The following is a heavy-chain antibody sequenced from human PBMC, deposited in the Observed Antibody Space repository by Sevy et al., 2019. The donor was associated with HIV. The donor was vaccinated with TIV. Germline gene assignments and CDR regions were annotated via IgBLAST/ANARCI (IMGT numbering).Heavy chain of an antibody. CDR3: ARGGYSSSSSVLVGY. Sequence: ASVKVSCKACGYTFTGYYMHWVRQAPGQGLEWMGWINPNSGGTNYAQKFQGRVTMTRDTSISTAYMELSRLRSDDTAVYYCARGGYSSSSSVLVGYWGQGTLVTVSS. J-gene: IGHJ4*02. V-gene: IGHV1-2*02. D-gene: IGHD6-13*01. CDR2: INPNSGGT. CDR1: GYTFTGYY.